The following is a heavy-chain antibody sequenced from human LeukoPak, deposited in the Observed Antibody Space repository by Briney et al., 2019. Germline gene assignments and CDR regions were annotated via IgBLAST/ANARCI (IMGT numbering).Heavy chain of an antibody. CDR1: GFTFSGFG. CDR2: ISYDGSLK. V-gene: IGHV3-30*18. J-gene: IGHJ3*02. D-gene: IGHD3-10*01. Sequence: GGSLRLACAASGFTFSGFGMHWVRQAPGKGLARVAVISYDGSLKHYLDSVKGQFTISRDNSKNTVVLQMDSLRVEDTAIYYCAKKFSYGSGAGDALDIWGHGTLVTVSS. CDR3: AKKFSYGSGAGDALDI.